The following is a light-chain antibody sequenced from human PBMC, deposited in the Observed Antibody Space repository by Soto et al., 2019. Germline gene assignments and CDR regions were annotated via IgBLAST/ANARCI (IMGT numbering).Light chain of an antibody. CDR3: CSFTSSNTHV. J-gene: IGLJ1*01. V-gene: IGLV2-23*02. CDR1: SSDFGNYNL. Sequence: QSALTQPASVSLSPGQSITISCTGTSSDFGNYNLVSWYQQHPGKVPKLILFEVNKRPSGVSGRFSGSKSGNTASLTISGLQAEDEADYYCCSFTSSNTHVFGTGTKVTVL. CDR2: EVN.